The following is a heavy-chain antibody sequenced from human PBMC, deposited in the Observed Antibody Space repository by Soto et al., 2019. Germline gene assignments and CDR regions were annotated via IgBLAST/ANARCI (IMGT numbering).Heavy chain of an antibody. CDR2: MSSSSSYR. Sequence: GGSLRLSCAASGFTFSAYSMNWVRQVPGKGLEWVSSMSSSSSYRYYADSVKGRFTISRDNAKKSLYLQMNSLRAEDTAVYYCAREEGSTGDGYYFDYWGQGTPVTVSS. CDR1: GFTFSAYS. J-gene: IGHJ4*02. CDR3: AREEGSTGDGYYFDY. V-gene: IGHV3-21*01. D-gene: IGHD2-2*01.